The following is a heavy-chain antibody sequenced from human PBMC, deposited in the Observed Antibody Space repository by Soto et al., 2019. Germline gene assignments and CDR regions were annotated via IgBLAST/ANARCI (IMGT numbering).Heavy chain of an antibody. D-gene: IGHD3-22*01. CDR2: MNPNSGNT. CDR3: ATSSGYYHYYYYYYMDV. V-gene: IGHV1-8*01. CDR1: GYTFTSYD. Sequence: GASVKVSCKASGYTFTSYDINWVRQATGQGLEWMGWMNPNSGNTGYAQKFQGRVTTTRNTSISTAYMELSSLRSEDTAVYYCATSSGYYHYYYYYYMDVWGKGTTVTVSS. J-gene: IGHJ6*03.